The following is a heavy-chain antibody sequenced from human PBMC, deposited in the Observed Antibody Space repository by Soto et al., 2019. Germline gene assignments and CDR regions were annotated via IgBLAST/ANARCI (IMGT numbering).Heavy chain of an antibody. CDR1: GYTFTSYG. V-gene: IGHV1-18*01. CDR2: ISAYNGNT. CDR3: ARGRIATAGYYYGMDV. Sequence: ASVKVSCTASGYTFTSYGISWVRQAPGQGLEWMGWISAYNGNTNYAQKLQGRVTMTTDTSTSTAYMELRSLRSDDTAVYYCARGRIATAGYYYGMDVWGQGTTVTVSS. D-gene: IGHD6-25*01. J-gene: IGHJ6*02.